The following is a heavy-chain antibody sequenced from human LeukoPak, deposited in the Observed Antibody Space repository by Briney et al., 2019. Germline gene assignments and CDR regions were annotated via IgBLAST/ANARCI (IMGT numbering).Heavy chain of an antibody. CDR2: IIPILGIA. CDR3: ARGGRGGSYGGFDY. D-gene: IGHD3-16*01. J-gene: IGHJ4*02. V-gene: IGHV1-69*04. CDR1: GGTFSSYA. Sequence: SVKVSCKASGGTFSSYAISWVRQAPGQGLEWMGRIIPILGIANYAQKFQGRVTITADKSTSTAYMELSSLRSEDTAVYYCARGGRGGSYGGFDYWGQGTLVTVSS.